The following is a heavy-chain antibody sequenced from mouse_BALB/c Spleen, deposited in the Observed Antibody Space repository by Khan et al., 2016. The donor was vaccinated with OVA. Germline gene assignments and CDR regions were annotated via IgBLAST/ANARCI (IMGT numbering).Heavy chain of an antibody. CDR1: GFSLTNYG. Sequence: QVQLKQSGPGLAAPSQSLSITCTISGFSLTNYGVHWIRQPPGKGLEWLVVIWSDGSTTYNSALQSRLTITKDNSQSQVYLKMNGLQTDDTAIYFGARQAYYHYSIMDYWGQGTSVTVSS. J-gene: IGHJ4*01. CDR3: ARQAYYHYSIMDY. CDR2: IWSDGST. D-gene: IGHD2-4*01. V-gene: IGHV2-6-1*01.